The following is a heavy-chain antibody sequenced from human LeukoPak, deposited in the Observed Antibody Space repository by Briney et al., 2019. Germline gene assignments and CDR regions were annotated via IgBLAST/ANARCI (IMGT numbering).Heavy chain of an antibody. Sequence: GGSLRLSCAASGFTVSSNYMSWVRQAPGKGLEWVSIIYSGGSTFYADSVKGRFTISRDNSKNTLYLQMNSLRDEDTAVYYCAKFEFGFWGQGTLVTVSS. CDR2: IYSGGST. CDR3: AKFEFGF. D-gene: IGHD3-16*01. CDR1: GFTVSSNY. J-gene: IGHJ4*02. V-gene: IGHV3-53*01.